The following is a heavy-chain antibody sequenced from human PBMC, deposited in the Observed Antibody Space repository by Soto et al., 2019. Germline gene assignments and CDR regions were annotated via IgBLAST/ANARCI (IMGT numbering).Heavy chain of an antibody. D-gene: IGHD2-21*01. CDR2: ISSTTNDI. J-gene: IGHJ4*02. CDR1: GFTFTRYS. V-gene: IGHV3-21*01. Sequence: GGSLRLSCAASGFTFTRYSMNWVRQAPGKGLGWVSSISSTTNDIYYADSMKGRLTVSRDNAKNSVYLEMNSLSAEDTAVYYCARESEDLTSNFDYWGQGTLVTVSS. CDR3: ARESEDLTSNFDY.